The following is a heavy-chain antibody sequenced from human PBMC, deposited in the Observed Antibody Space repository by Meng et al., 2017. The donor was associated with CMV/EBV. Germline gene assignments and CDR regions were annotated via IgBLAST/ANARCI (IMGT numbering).Heavy chain of an antibody. CDR2: IIPIFGTA. CDR1: GGTFSSYA. Sequence: SVKVSCKASGGTFSSYAISWVRQAPGQGLEWMGGIIPIFGTANYAQKFQGRVTITTDESTSTAYMEPSSLRSEDTAVYYCASSDPAMTYYYYYGMDVWGQGTTVTVSS. D-gene: IGHD5-18*01. V-gene: IGHV1-69*05. J-gene: IGHJ6*02. CDR3: ASSDPAMTYYYYYGMDV.